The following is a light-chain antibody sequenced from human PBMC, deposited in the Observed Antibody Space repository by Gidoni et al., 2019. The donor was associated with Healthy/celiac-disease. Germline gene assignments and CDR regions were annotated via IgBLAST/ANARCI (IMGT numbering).Light chain of an antibody. Sequence: DIQMTQSPSSLSASVGDRVTITCQASQDISNYLNWYQHKPGKAPKLMIYDASTLETGVPSRFSGSGSGTDFTFTISSLQHEDIATYYCQQYDNLPLTFGGGTKVEIK. V-gene: IGKV1-33*01. CDR2: DAS. CDR3: QQYDNLPLT. CDR1: QDISNY. J-gene: IGKJ4*01.